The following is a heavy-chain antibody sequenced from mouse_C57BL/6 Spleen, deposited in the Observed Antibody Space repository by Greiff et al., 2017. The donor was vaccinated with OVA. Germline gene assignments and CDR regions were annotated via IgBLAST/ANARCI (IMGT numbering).Heavy chain of an antibody. J-gene: IGHJ2*01. CDR1: GYTFTDYE. CDR2: IDPETGGT. V-gene: IGHV1-15*01. CDR3: TRSYSNDTGYYFDY. D-gene: IGHD2-12*01. Sequence: VQLQQSGAELVRPGASVTLSCKASGYTFTDYEMHWVKQTPVHGLEWIGAIDPETGGTAYNQKFKGKAILTADKSSSTAYMELRSLTSEDSAVYYCTRSYSNDTGYYFDYWGQGTTLTVSS.